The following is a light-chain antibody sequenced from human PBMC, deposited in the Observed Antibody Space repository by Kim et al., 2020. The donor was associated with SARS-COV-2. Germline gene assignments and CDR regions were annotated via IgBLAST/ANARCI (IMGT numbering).Light chain of an antibody. J-gene: IGLJ2*01. CDR1: SGYSNYK. V-gene: IGLV9-49*01. Sequence: HPVLTQPPSASASLGASVTLTCTLSSGYSNYKVDWYQQRPGKGPRFVMRVGTGGIVGSKGDGIPDRFSVLGSGLNRYLTIKNIQEEDESDYHCGADHGSGSNFVVVFGGGTQLTVL. CDR3: GADHGSGSNFVVV. CDR2: VGTGGIVG.